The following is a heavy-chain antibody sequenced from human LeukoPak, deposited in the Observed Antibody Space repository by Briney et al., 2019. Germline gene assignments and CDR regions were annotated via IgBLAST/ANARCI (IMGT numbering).Heavy chain of an antibody. D-gene: IGHD3-3*01. Sequence: GGSLRLSCAASGFTFSSYAMSWVRQAPGKGLEWVSAISGSGGSTYYADSVKGRFTISRDNSKNTLYLQMNSLRAEDTAVYYCAKDLRSYDFWSGYPCDYWGQGTLVTVSS. CDR1: GFTFSSYA. CDR2: ISGSGGST. J-gene: IGHJ4*02. CDR3: AKDLRSYDFWSGYPCDY. V-gene: IGHV3-23*01.